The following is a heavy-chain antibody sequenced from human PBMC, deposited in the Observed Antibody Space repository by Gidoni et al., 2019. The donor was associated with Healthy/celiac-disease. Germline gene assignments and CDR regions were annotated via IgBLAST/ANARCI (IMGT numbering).Heavy chain of an antibody. CDR3: ARGDDYGGNSGH. D-gene: IGHD4-17*01. Sequence: VQLQESRPGLGKPSETLSLTCTVSDGSISSYDWTWIRQPPGKGLVWIGYINYSGSTNYNPSLKSRVTISVDTSKNQFSLRLSSVTAADTAVYYCARGDDYGGNSGHWGQGTLVTVSS. V-gene: IGHV4-59*01. CDR2: INYSGST. J-gene: IGHJ4*02. CDR1: DGSISSYD.